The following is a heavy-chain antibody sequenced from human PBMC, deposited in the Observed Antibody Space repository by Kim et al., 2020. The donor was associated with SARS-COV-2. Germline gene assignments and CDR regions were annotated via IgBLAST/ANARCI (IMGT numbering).Heavy chain of an antibody. CDR1: GYTFTSYA. Sequence: ASVKVSCKTSGYTFTSYAIHWVRQAPGQSLEWMGWITAGNGDTKYSQRFQGRVAITRDISATTAYMELTSLRSEDTAVYYCASGYAFPLRELDFWSQGTLVTVAS. J-gene: IGHJ4*02. V-gene: IGHV1-3*01. CDR2: ITAGNGDT. CDR3: ASGYAFPLRELDF. D-gene: IGHD2-2*03.